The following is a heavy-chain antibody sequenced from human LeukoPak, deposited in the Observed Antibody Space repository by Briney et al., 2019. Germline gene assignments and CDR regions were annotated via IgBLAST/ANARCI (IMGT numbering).Heavy chain of an antibody. CDR1: GFTFSSYS. CDR2: ISSSSSYI. V-gene: IGHV3-21*01. Sequence: GGSLRLSCAASGFTFSSYSMNWVRQAPGKGLEWVSSISSSSSYIYYADPVKGRFTISRDNAKNSLYLQMNSLRAEDTAVYYCARDRGIAAAGHLPDAFDIWGQETMVTVSS. D-gene: IGHD6-13*01. CDR3: ARDRGIAAAGHLPDAFDI. J-gene: IGHJ3*02.